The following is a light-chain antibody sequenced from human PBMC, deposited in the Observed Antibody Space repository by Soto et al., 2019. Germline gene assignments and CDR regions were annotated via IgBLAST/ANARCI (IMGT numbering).Light chain of an antibody. V-gene: IGLV1-44*01. Sequence: QSVLTQPPSASGTPGQRVTISCSGSSSNIGSNTVNWYQQLSGTAPKLLIYSNNQRPSGVPDRFSGSKSGTSASLAISGLQSEDEADYYCAAWDDSLNLGVFGGGTKLTVL. J-gene: IGLJ3*02. CDR1: SSNIGSNT. CDR2: SNN. CDR3: AAWDDSLNLGV.